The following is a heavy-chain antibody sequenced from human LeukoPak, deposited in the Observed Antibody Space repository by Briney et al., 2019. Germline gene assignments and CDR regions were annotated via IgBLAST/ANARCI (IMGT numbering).Heavy chain of an antibody. J-gene: IGHJ4*02. CDR2: ISGSGSTI. D-gene: IGHD3-22*01. V-gene: IGHV3-11*04. CDR1: GFTFNDYY. Sequence: GGSLRLSYAASGFTFNDYYMGWIRQAPGKALEWVSYISGSGSTIYYADSVKGRFTISRDNAKNSLYLQMNSLRAEDTAVYYCARDHLYYYDSSGHFDYWGQGTLVTVSS. CDR3: ARDHLYYYDSSGHFDY.